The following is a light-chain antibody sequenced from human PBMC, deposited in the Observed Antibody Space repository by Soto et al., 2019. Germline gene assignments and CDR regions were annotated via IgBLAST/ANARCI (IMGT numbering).Light chain of an antibody. CDR3: QQYGSSPRT. CDR1: QRIYIAY. CDR2: ATS. Sequence: EVVLTQSPGTLSLSRVERATLSCRASQRIYIAYACWYQPKPGQAPRLLIDATSSRATGTPDRSSGSGSGTAFTLTIRTLGPVDLAVYEWQQYGSSPRTFGQGTKVDIK. V-gene: IGKV3-20*01. J-gene: IGKJ1*01.